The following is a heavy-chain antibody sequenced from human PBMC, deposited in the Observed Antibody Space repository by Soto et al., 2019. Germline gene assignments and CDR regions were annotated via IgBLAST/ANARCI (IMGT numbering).Heavy chain of an antibody. Sequence: GGSLRLSCAASGFTFSSYWMHWVRQAPGKGLVWVSRINNDGSDTTYADSVKGRFTISRDNAKNTVYLQMSSLRAEDTAVYYCVRDKPHNWFDPWGQGTPVTVSS. J-gene: IGHJ5*02. CDR3: VRDKPHNWFDP. CDR1: GFTFSSYW. V-gene: IGHV3-74*01. CDR2: INNDGSDT.